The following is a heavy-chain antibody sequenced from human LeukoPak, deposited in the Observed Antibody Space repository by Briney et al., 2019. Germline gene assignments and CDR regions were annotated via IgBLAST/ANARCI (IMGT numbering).Heavy chain of an antibody. CDR2: ISASGGST. CDR3: VREGPRGLAFDI. D-gene: IGHD3/OR15-3a*01. CDR1: GFTFSSYS. J-gene: IGHJ3*02. V-gene: IGHV3-23*01. Sequence: EGSLRLSCAASGFTFSSYSMNWVRQAPGKGLEWVSGISASGGSTFYADSVKGRFAISRDNSKNTLYLQMNGLRVEDTAVYYCVREGPRGLAFDIWGQGTMVTVSS.